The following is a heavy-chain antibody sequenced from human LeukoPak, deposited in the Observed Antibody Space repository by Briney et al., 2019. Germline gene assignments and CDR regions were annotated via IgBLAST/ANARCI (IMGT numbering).Heavy chain of an antibody. V-gene: IGHV3-23*01. D-gene: IGHD2-15*01. J-gene: IGHJ4*02. CDR2: IIGSGGST. CDR1: GFTFSSYA. Sequence: GGSLRLSCAASGFTFSSYAMNWVRQAPGKRLEWVSSIIGSGGSTYYADSVKGRFTFSRDNSKNTLYLQMNSLRAEDTAVYYCAKGELEYCSGGSCYSGHYLDYWGQGTLVTVSS. CDR3: AKGELEYCSGGSCYSGHYLDY.